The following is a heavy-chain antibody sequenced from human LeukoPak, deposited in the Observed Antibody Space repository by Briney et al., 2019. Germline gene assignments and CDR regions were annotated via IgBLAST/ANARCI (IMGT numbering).Heavy chain of an antibody. J-gene: IGHJ4*02. CDR3: ARTGSTVTMLYPFDH. D-gene: IGHD4-17*01. CDR1: GDSISSGGYY. Sequence: SQTLSLTCTVSGDSISSGGYYWSWIRQPPGKGLEWIGYIYYSGSTNYNPSLKSRVSISVDTSKNQFSLKLSSVTAADTAVYYCARTGSTVTMLYPFDHWGQGTLVTVSS. V-gene: IGHV4-61*08. CDR2: IYYSGST.